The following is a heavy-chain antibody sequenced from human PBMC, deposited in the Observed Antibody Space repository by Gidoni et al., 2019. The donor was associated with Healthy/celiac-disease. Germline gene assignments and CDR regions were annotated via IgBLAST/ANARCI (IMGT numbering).Heavy chain of an antibody. CDR2: MNPNSGTT. Sequence: QVQLVQSGAEVKTPGASVPVSCTASRYTFTSSDIHWVRKATGQGLEWMGWMNPNSGTTGYAQKFQGRVTMTRNTSIRTAYMELSSLRSEDTAVYYCARGGETTVSNYWGQGTLVTVSS. J-gene: IGHJ4*02. CDR1: RYTFTSSD. CDR3: ARGGETTVSNY. D-gene: IGHD4-4*01. V-gene: IGHV1-8*01.